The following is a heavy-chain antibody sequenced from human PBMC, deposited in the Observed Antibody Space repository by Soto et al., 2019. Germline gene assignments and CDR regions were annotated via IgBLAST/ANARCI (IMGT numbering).Heavy chain of an antibody. Sequence: QVQLVQSGTEVKKPGASVMVSCKTSGYTFTSYGISWVRQAPGQGLEWMGLISPYNGDTIYARKFQGRVIVTADTATSTVYMELRSLRSDDTAVYYCVRDASSGYRGWWDPWGQGPLVTVSS. CDR2: ISPYNGDT. J-gene: IGHJ5*02. CDR3: VRDASSGYRGWWDP. CDR1: GYTFTSYG. V-gene: IGHV1-18*01. D-gene: IGHD5-18*01.